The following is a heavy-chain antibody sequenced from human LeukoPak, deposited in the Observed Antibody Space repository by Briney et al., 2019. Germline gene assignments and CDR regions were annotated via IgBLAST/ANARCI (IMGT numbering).Heavy chain of an antibody. CDR2: INPSGGST. CDR1: GYTFTSYY. J-gene: IGHJ5*02. CDR3: AREEVAAAGSSFNWFDP. D-gene: IGHD6-13*01. V-gene: IGHV1-46*01. Sequence: GASVKVSCKASGYTFTSYYMHWVRQAPGQGLEWMGIINPSGGSTSYAQKFQGRVTMTRDTSTSTVYMELSSLRSEDTAVYYCAREEVAAAGSSFNWFDPWGQGTLVTVSS.